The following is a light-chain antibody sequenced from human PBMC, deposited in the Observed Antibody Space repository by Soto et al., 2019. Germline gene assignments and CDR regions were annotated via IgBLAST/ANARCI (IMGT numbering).Light chain of an antibody. CDR1: SSDVGGYNY. J-gene: IGLJ3*02. CDR3: SSYTSSSTWV. V-gene: IGLV2-14*01. Sequence: QSVLTQPASVSGSPGQSITISCTGTSSDVGGYNYVSWYQQHPGKAPKLMIYDVRNRPSGVSNRFSGSKSGNTASLTISGLQAEDEADYYCSSYTSSSTWVFGGGTKVTVL. CDR2: DVR.